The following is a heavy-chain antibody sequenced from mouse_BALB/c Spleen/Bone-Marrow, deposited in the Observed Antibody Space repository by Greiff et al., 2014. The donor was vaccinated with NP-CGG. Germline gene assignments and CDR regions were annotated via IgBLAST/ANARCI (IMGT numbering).Heavy chain of an antibody. CDR1: GFNIKDTY. J-gene: IGHJ4*01. Sequence: EVKLEESGAELVKPGASVKLSCTASGFNIKDTYMRWVKQRPELGLEWIGRIDPANGNTKYDPKFQGKATITADTSSNTAYLQLSSLTSEDTAVYYCALLLRYYAMDYWGQGTSVTVSS. D-gene: IGHD1-1*01. V-gene: IGHV14-3*02. CDR2: IDPANGNT. CDR3: ALLLRYYAMDY.